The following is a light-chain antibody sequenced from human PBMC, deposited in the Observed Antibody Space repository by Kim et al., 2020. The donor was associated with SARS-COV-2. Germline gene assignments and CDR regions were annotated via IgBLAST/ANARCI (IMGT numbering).Light chain of an antibody. CDR2: DVY. J-gene: IGLJ1*01. V-gene: IGLV2-14*03. Sequence: GHSITTSSTGASKDVGAYNYFSWYQQHPGKAPKLIIYDVYSRPAGVSNRFSGSKSGNTASLTISGLQAEDEADYYCSSYTTSNTYVFATGTKVTVL. CDR3: SSYTTSNTYV. CDR1: SKDVGAYNY.